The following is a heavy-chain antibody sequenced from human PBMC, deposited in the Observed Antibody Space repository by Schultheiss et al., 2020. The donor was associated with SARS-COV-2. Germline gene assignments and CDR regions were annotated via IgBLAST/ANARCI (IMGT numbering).Heavy chain of an antibody. Sequence: SETLSLTCAVYGGSFSGYYWSWIRQPPGKGLEWIGYIYYSGSTNYNPSLKSRVTISVDTSKNQFSLKLSSVTAADTAVYYCARGLYSSLAYWGQGTLVTVSS. CDR3: ARGLYSSLAY. D-gene: IGHD6-6*01. V-gene: IGHV4-59*01. CDR2: IYYSGST. CDR1: GGSFSGYY. J-gene: IGHJ4*02.